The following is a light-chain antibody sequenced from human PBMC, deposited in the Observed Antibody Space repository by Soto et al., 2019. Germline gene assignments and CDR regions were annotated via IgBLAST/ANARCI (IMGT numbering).Light chain of an antibody. V-gene: IGKV1-5*03. J-gene: IGKJ1*01. Sequence: DIQMTQSPSTLSASVGDRVTITCRASQSISSWLAWYQQKPGKAPKLLSYKASRLESGVPSRFSGSGSGTECTLTSSSLRPDEFATYYCQQYRTFGQGTKVEIK. CDR2: KAS. CDR1: QSISSW. CDR3: QQYRT.